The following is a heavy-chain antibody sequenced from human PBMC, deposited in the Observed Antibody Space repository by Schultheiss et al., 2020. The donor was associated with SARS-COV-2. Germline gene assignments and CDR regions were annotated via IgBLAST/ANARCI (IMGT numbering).Heavy chain of an antibody. D-gene: IGHD6-6*01. Sequence: GGSLRLSCSASVFTFSDYYMSWIRQAPGKGLEWVSYISSSSSYTNYADSVKGRFTISRDNAKNSLYLQMNSLRAEDTAVYYCARDQRSSFDYWGQGTLVTVSS. CDR2: ISSSSSYT. CDR3: ARDQRSSFDY. CDR1: VFTFSDYY. J-gene: IGHJ4*02. V-gene: IGHV3-11*06.